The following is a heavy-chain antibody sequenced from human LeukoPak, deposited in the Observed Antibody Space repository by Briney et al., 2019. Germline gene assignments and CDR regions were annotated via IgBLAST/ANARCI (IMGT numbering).Heavy chain of an antibody. CDR1: GFTFSSYA. D-gene: IGHD6-19*01. CDR2: ISYDGSNK. Sequence: GGSLRLSCAASGFTFSSYAMSWVRQAPGKGLEWVAVISYDGSNKYYADSVKGRFTISRDNSKNTLYLQMNSLRAEDTAVYYCAKVRIAVAGYFDYWGQGTLVTVSS. CDR3: AKVRIAVAGYFDY. J-gene: IGHJ4*02. V-gene: IGHV3-30*18.